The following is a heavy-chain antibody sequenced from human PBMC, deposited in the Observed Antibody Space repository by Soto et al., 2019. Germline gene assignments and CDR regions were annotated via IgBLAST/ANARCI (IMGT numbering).Heavy chain of an antibody. CDR2: ITGSGSTT. V-gene: IGHV3-23*01. J-gene: IGHJ4*02. D-gene: IGHD3-16*01. Sequence: EVQLMESGGGLVQPGGSLRLSCAASGFTFSSYAMSWVRQAPGKGLEWVSVITGSGSTTYYADSVKGRFTISRDNSKNTLDLQMNSRRAEDTAVYYCARRGGALGYWGQGTLVTVSS. CDR1: GFTFSSYA. CDR3: ARRGGALGY.